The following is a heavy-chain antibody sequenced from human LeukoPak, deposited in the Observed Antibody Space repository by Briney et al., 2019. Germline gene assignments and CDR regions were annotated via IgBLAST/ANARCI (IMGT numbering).Heavy chain of an antibody. CDR2: IWYDGSNK. V-gene: IGHV3-33*01. CDR1: GFTFKNHA. Sequence: PGGSLRLSCAASGFTFKNHARNWVPQAPGKGLGWVAVIWYDGSNKYYSDSVKGRFTISRDNSKNMLYLEMNSLRVEDTAAYYCVRDQAARWLDYWGQGTLVTVSS. CDR3: VRDQAARWLDY. J-gene: IGHJ4*02. D-gene: IGHD6-19*01.